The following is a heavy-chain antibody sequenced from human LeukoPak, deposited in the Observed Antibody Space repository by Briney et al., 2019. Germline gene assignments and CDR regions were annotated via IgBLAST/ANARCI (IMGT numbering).Heavy chain of an antibody. D-gene: IGHD2-2*01. J-gene: IGHJ4*02. V-gene: IGHV3-7*01. Sequence: GGSLRLSCAPSGFTFSRYWVTWLRQAPGKGLEWVASIKDDGRQKYYVDSVKGRFTVSRDNAKNSVYLQMNSLRAEDTALYYCARDASRGFDSWGQGTLVTVSS. CDR2: IKDDGRQK. CDR3: ARDASRGFDS. CDR1: GFTFSRYW.